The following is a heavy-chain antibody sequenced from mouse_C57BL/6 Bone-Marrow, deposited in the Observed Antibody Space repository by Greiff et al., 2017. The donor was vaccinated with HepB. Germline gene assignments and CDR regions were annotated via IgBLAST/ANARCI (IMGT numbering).Heavy chain of an antibody. J-gene: IGHJ3*01. Sequence: EVKLMESGGGLVKPGGSLKLSCAASGFTFSDYGMHWVRQAPEKGLEWVAYISSGSSTIYYADTVKGRFTISRDNAKNTLFLQMTSLRSEDTAMYYCARNYYYGSSCGAYWGQGTLVTVSA. CDR1: GFTFSDYG. D-gene: IGHD1-1*01. CDR2: ISSGSSTI. CDR3: ARNYYYGSSCGAY. V-gene: IGHV5-17*01.